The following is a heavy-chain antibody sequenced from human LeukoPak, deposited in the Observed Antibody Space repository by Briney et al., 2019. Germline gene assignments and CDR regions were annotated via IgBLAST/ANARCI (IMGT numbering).Heavy chain of an antibody. J-gene: IGHJ4*02. CDR3: AREEYDYALGAFDY. CDR1: GFTFSSDA. CDR2: MSFDGSQI. D-gene: IGHD4/OR15-4a*01. Sequence: GGSLRLSCAASGFTFSSDAMHWVRQAPGKGLEWVAVMSFDGSQIYYADFVKGRFTISRDNSKSTLYLQMNSLRTEDTAVYYCAREEYDYALGAFDYWGQGTLVTVSS. V-gene: IGHV3-30*04.